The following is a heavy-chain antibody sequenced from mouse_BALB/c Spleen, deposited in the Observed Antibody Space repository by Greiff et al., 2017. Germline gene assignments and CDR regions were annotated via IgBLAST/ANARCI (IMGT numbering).Heavy chain of an antibody. CDR2: ISSGGST. V-gene: IGHV5-6-5*01. CDR1: GFTFSSYA. J-gene: IGHJ3*01. CDR3: ARGDYYGSSGLFAY. D-gene: IGHD1-1*01. Sequence: DVHLVESGGGLVKPGGSLKLSCAASGFTFSSYAMSWVRQTPEKRLEWVASISSGGSTYYPDSVKGRFTISRDNARNILYLQMSSLRSEDTAMYYCARGDYYGSSGLFAYWGQGTLVTVSA.